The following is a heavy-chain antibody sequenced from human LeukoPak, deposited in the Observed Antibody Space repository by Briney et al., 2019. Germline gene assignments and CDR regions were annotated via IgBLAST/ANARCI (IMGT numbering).Heavy chain of an antibody. D-gene: IGHD6-13*01. J-gene: IGHJ3*02. CDR1: GGFISSYY. Sequence: SETLSLICTVAGGFISSYYWSWTRQPPGKGLEWIGYIYYSGATNYNPSLKSRVTISVDTSKNQFSLKLSSVTAADTAVYYCARGRRYSSSWEDAFDIWGQGTMVTVSS. V-gene: IGHV4-59*01. CDR2: IYYSGAT. CDR3: ARGRRYSSSWEDAFDI.